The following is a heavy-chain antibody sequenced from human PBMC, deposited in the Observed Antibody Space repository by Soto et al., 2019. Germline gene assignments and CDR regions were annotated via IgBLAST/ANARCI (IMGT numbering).Heavy chain of an antibody. J-gene: IGHJ6*02. V-gene: IGHV1-3*05. CDR1: GYTFTSYA. CDR2: INAGNGNT. CDR3: ARDLSYYGMDV. Sequence: QVQLVQSGAEEKKPGASVKVSCKASGYTFTSYAMHWVRQAPGQRLEWMGWINAGNGNTKYSQKLQGRVTITRDTSASTAYMELSSLRSEDTAVYYCARDLSYYGMDVWGQGTTVTVSS.